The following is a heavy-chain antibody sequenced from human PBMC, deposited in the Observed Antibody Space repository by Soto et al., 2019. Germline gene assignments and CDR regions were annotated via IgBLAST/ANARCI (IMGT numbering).Heavy chain of an antibody. V-gene: IGHV4-31*03. Sequence: QVQLQESGPGLVKPSQTLSLTCTVSGGSISSGGYYWSWIRQHPGKGLEWIGYIYYIGSTYYNPSLKSRVTVSVDTSKNQCSLKLSSVTAADTAVYYCARRSIAAAGWWFDPWGQGTLVTVSS. D-gene: IGHD6-13*01. CDR1: GGSISSGGYY. CDR2: IYYIGST. J-gene: IGHJ5*02. CDR3: ARRSIAAAGWWFDP.